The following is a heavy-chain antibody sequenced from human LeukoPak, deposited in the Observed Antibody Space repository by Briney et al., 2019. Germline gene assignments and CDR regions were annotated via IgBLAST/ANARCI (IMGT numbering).Heavy chain of an antibody. J-gene: IGHJ4*02. V-gene: IGHV1-69*05. D-gene: IGHD3-16*01. CDR3: ARSIMITFGGVYYFDY. CDR1: GGTFISYA. Sequence: TVKVSCKASGGTFISYAISWVRQAPGQGLEWMGGIIPIFGTANYAQKFQGRVTITTDESTSTAYMELSSLRSEDTAVYYCARSIMITFGGVYYFDYWGQGTLVTVSS. CDR2: IIPIFGTA.